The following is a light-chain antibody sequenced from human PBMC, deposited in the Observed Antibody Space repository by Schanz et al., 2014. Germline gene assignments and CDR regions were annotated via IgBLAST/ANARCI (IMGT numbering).Light chain of an antibody. V-gene: IGKV3-15*01. CDR2: GAS. J-gene: IGKJ4*01. CDR1: QSVSSGY. Sequence: EIVLTQSPGTLSLSPGERATLSCRASQSVSSGYLGWYQQMPGQAPRLLIYGASTRATGIPTRFSGSGSGTEFTLTISSLQSEDFAVYYCQQYNNWPPLTFGGGTKVEIK. CDR3: QQYNNWPPLT.